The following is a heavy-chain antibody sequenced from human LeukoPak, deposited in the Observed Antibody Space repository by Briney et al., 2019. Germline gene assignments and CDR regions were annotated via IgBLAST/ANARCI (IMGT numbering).Heavy chain of an antibody. J-gene: IGHJ5*02. CDR3: LQYGSGSS. CDR2: IRYDGSNK. V-gene: IGHV3-30*02. CDR1: GFTFSSYG. Sequence: GGSLRLSCAASGFTFSSYGMHWVRQAPGKGLEWVAFIRYDGSNKYYADSVKGRFTISRDNAKNSLYLQMNSLRVEDTAVYYCLQYGSGSSWGQGTLVTVSS. D-gene: IGHD3-10*01.